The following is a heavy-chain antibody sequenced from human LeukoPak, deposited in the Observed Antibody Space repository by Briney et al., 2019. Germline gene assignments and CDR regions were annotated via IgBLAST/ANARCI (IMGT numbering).Heavy chain of an antibody. CDR3: TTTKTFAYYDFWSGPSGAFDI. D-gene: IGHD3-3*01. Sequence: GGSLRLSCAASGFTFSNAWMSWVRQAPGKGLEWVGRIKSKTDGGTTDYAAPVKGRFTISRDDSKNTLYLQMNSLKTEDTAVYYCTTTKTFAYYDFWSGPSGAFDIWGQGTMVTVSS. CDR2: IKSKTDGGTT. V-gene: IGHV3-15*01. CDR1: GFTFSNAW. J-gene: IGHJ3*02.